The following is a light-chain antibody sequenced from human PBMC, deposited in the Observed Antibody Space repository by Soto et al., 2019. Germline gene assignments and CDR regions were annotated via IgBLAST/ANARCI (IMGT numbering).Light chain of an antibody. CDR2: EGS. V-gene: IGLV2-23*01. CDR3: CSYAGSSTYVV. CDR1: SSHVGSYNL. J-gene: IGLJ2*01. Sequence: QSALTQPASVSGSPGQSITISCTGTSSHVGSYNLVSWYQQHPGKAPKLMIYEGSKRPSGVSNRFSGSKSGNTASLTISGLQAEDEADYCCCSYAGSSTYVVFGGGTKLTV.